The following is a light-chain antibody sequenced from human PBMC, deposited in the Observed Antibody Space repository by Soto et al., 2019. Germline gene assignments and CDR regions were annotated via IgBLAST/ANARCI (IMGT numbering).Light chain of an antibody. J-gene: IGKJ1*01. Sequence: EIVRTKSQATLSVSPGERATLSCRASQSVSSNLAWYQQKPGQAPRLLIFGASKRATGIPDRFSGSGSGRDFTLTISGLEAEDFAVYYCQHYISSLTTFAQGTKVDI. V-gene: IGKV3D-15*01. CDR3: QHYISSLTT. CDR1: QSVSSN. CDR2: GAS.